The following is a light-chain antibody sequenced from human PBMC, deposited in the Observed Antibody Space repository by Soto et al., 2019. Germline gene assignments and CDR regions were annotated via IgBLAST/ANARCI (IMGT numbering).Light chain of an antibody. J-gene: IGLJ1*01. CDR3: SSCTSSSTYV. Sequence: QSALTQPASVSGSPGQSITISCTGTSSDVGGYNYVSWYQQHPGKAPKLMIYDVSNRPSGVSNRFSGSKSGNTASLTISGLKAEDEADYYCSSCTSSSTYVFGTGTKLTVL. CDR1: SSDVGGYNY. V-gene: IGLV2-14*01. CDR2: DVS.